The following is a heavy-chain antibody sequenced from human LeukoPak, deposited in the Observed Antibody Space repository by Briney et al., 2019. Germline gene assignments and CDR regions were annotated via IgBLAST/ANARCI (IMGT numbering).Heavy chain of an antibody. CDR1: GSISGYY. V-gene: IGHV4-4*09. Sequence: SETLSLTCTVSGSISGYYWSWIRQPPGKGLEWIGYIYTRGSTNYNPSLESRVTISVDTSKNQFSLDLSSVTAADTAVYSCARQKCTSASCLTKNAFDIWGQGTMVTVSS. CDR2: IYTRGST. CDR3: ARQKCTSASCLTKNAFDI. D-gene: IGHD2-2*01. J-gene: IGHJ3*02.